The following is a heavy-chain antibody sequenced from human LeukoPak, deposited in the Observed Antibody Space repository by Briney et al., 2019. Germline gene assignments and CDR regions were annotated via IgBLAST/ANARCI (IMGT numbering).Heavy chain of an antibody. CDR2: IKQDGSEK. CDR3: ARIDYGDLLTHDY. Sequence: PGGSLRLSCAASGFTFSSYWMSWVRQAPGKGLEWVANIKQDGSEKYYVDSVKGRFTISRDNAKNSLYLQMNSLRAEDTAVYYCARIDYGDLLTHDYWGQGTLVTVSS. CDR1: GFTFSSYW. V-gene: IGHV3-7*01. J-gene: IGHJ4*02. D-gene: IGHD4-17*01.